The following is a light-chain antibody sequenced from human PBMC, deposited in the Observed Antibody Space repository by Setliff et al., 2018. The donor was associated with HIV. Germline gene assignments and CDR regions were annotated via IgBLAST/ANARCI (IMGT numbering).Light chain of an antibody. CDR1: SSNIGSGYD. J-gene: IGLJ1*01. Sequence: QSALTQPPSVSGAPGQRVTISCTGSSSNIGSGYDVHWYQQLPGTAPKLLIYDNNKRPSGIPDRFSGSQSGASATLGITGLQTADEADYYCGTWDTSLSAGVFGTGTRSPS. CDR3: GTWDTSLSAGV. V-gene: IGLV1-51*01. CDR2: DNN.